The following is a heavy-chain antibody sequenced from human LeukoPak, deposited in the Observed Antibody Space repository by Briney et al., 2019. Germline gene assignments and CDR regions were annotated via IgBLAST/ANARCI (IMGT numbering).Heavy chain of an antibody. V-gene: IGHV1-8*03. J-gene: IGHJ5*02. Sequence: ASVKVSCKASGYTFTTYGLSWVRQATGQGLEWMGWMNPNSGNTGYAQKFQGRVTITRNTSISTAYMELSSLRSEDTAVYYCARAPRITMVRGVIYWFDPWGQGTLVTVSS. D-gene: IGHD3-10*01. CDR1: GYTFTTYG. CDR3: ARAPRITMVRGVIYWFDP. CDR2: MNPNSGNT.